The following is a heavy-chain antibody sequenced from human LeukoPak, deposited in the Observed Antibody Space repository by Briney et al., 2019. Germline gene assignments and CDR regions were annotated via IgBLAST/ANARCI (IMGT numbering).Heavy chain of an antibody. D-gene: IGHD5-24*01. CDR1: GFTVSSNY. J-gene: IGHJ2*01. CDR2: IYSGGST. V-gene: IGHV3-66*01. Sequence: GGSLRLSCAASGFTVSSNYMSWVRQAPGKGLEWVSVIYSGGSTYYADSVKGRFIISRDNSNNMVFLQMDSLRAEDTAFYYCTRDKRFLHWYFDLWGRGTLVTVSS. CDR3: TRDKRFLHWYFDL.